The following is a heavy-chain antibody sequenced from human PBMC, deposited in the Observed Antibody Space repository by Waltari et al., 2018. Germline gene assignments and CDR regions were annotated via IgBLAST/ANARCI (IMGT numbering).Heavy chain of an antibody. CDR1: GGSFSGSY. J-gene: IGHJ5*02. V-gene: IGHV4-34*01. CDR2: INHSGST. CDR3: ARGRLGSSWYKLGGWFDP. D-gene: IGHD6-13*01. Sequence: QVQLQQWGAGLLKPSETLSLTCAVYGGSFSGSYWSWIRQPPGKGLEWIGEINHSGSTNYNPSLKSRVTISVDTSKNQFSLKLSSVTAADTAVYYCARGRLGSSWYKLGGWFDPWGQGTLVTVSS.